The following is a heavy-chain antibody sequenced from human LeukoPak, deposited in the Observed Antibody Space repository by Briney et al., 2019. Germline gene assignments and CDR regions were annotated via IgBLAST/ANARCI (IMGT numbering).Heavy chain of an antibody. CDR1: GGSISSSSYY. Sequence: PSETLSLTCTVSGGSISSSSYYWGWIRQPPGKGLEWIGSIYYSGSTYYNPSLKSRLTISVDTSKNQFSLTLYSVTAADTAVYYCARTGDPGGYYYYYYMDVWGKGTTVTVSS. CDR2: IYYSGST. CDR3: ARTGDPGGYYYYYYMDV. V-gene: IGHV4-39*01. D-gene: IGHD2-21*02. J-gene: IGHJ6*03.